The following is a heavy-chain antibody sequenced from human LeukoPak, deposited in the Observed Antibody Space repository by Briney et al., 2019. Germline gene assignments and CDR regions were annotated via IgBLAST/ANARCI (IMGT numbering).Heavy chain of an antibody. D-gene: IGHD3-10*01. J-gene: IGHJ5*02. CDR1: GFTFSDHY. CDR2: ISGSGGST. CDR3: AKGRYYGSGTYEWFDP. Sequence: GGSLRLSCAASGFTFSDHYMDWVRQAPGRGLEWVSVISGSGGSTYYADSVKGRFTISRDNSKNTLYLQMNSLRAEDTAVYYCAKGRYYGSGTYEWFDPWGQGTLVTVSS. V-gene: IGHV3-23*01.